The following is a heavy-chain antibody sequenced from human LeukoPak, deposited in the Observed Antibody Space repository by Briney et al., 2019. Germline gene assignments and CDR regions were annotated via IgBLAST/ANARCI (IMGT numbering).Heavy chain of an antibody. D-gene: IGHD3-22*01. V-gene: IGHV3-66*02. CDR3: ARSLYYYDSSGYYYY. Sequence: PGGSLRLSCAASGFTVSSNYMSWVRQAPGKGLEWVSVISTSGSTYYVDSVKGRFTISRDNSKNTLYLQMHSLRPEDTAVYYCARSLYYYDSSGYYYYWGQGTLVTVSS. CDR2: ISTSGST. J-gene: IGHJ4*02. CDR1: GFTVSSNY.